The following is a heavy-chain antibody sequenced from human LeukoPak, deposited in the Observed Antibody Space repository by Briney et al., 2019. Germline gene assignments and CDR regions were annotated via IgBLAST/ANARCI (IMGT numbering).Heavy chain of an antibody. Sequence: GGSLRLSCAASGFTFSSYAMSWVRQAPGKGLEWVANIKQDGSEKYYMDSVKGRFTISRDNAKNSVHLQMNSLRAEDTAVYYCARAYAASESYWGQGILVTVSS. J-gene: IGHJ4*02. CDR2: IKQDGSEK. V-gene: IGHV3-7*01. D-gene: IGHD3-10*01. CDR1: GFTFSSYA. CDR3: ARAYAASESY.